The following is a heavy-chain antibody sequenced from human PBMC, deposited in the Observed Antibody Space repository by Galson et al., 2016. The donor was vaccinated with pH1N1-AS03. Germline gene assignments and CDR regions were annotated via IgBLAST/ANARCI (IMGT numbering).Heavy chain of an antibody. Sequence: SLRLSCAASGFTFSWYWMHWVRQAPGKGLVWVSHINTDGSRTRYADSVKGRFTISRDNAKNTLHLEMSSLRTEDTALYYCAKEAGRWLQMEAFDLWGQGTKVIVSS. J-gene: IGHJ3*01. CDR2: INTDGSRT. CDR3: AKEAGRWLQMEAFDL. V-gene: IGHV3-74*01. CDR1: GFTFSWYW. D-gene: IGHD5-24*01.